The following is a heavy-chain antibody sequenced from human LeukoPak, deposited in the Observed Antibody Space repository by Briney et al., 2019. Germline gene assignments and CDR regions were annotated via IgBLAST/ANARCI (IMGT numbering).Heavy chain of an antibody. V-gene: IGHV3-7*01. CDR1: GFTFSSYW. J-gene: IGHJ6*04. CDR3: ARPYGGGIYNGRDV. CDR2: IKQDGSEK. D-gene: IGHD3-10*01. Sequence: LTGGSLRLSCAASGFTFSSYWMSWVRQAPGKGLEWVANIKQDGSEKYYVDSVKGRFTISRDNAKNSLYLQMNSLRAEDTAVYYWARPYGGGIYNGRDVGAKGTTVTVP.